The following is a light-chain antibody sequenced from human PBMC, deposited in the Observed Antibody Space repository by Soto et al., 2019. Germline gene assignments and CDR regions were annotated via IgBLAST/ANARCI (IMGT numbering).Light chain of an antibody. CDR1: QSVTSK. Sequence: EIVMTQSPATLSVSPGERATLSCRASQSVTSKLAWYQQKPGQAPRLLIYAASTRATGIPATFSGSGSGTEFTLTINSLQSEDFAVYYCQQFGSSSWTFGQGTKV. V-gene: IGKV3-15*01. J-gene: IGKJ1*01. CDR2: AAS. CDR3: QQFGSSSWT.